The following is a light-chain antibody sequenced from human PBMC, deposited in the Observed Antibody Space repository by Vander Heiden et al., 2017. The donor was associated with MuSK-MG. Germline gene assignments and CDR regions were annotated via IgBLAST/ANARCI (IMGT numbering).Light chain of an antibody. CDR2: AAS. J-gene: IGKJ4*01. CDR3: QQSYSPPLA. V-gene: IGKV1-39*01. Sequence: DIQVTQSPSSLSASAGDRVTITCRASQSIGSYLNWYQHIPGKFLKLLIYAASTLQIGVPSSFSGSGSGTDFTLTISSLQPEDFATYYFQQSYSPPLAFGGGTKVEIK. CDR1: QSIGSY.